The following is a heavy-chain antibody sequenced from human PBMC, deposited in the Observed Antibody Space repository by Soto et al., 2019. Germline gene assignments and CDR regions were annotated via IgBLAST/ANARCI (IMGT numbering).Heavy chain of an antibody. CDR2: ISGSGGST. J-gene: IGHJ4*02. CDR1: GFTFSSYA. V-gene: IGHV3-23*01. CDR3: AKDDHDILTGSDY. D-gene: IGHD3-9*01. Sequence: GGSLRLSCAASGFTFSSYAMSWVRQAPGKGLEWVSAISGSGGSTYYAESVKGRFTISRDNSKNTLYLQINSLRAEDTAVYYCAKDDHDILTGSDYWGQGTLVTVSS.